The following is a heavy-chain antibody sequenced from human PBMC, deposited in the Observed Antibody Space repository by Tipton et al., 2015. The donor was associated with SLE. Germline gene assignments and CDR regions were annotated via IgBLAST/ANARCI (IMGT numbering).Heavy chain of an antibody. D-gene: IGHD4-23*01. V-gene: IGHV4-34*01. Sequence: LRLSCAASGFAFGSYAMGWVRQAPGKGLEWVGEINHSGSTNYNPSLKSRVTISVDTSKNQFSLKLSSVTAADTAVYYCARDDDYGGNSGFDYWGQGTLVTVSS. CDR3: ARDDDYGGNSGFDY. J-gene: IGHJ4*02. CDR1: GFAFGSYA. CDR2: INHSGST.